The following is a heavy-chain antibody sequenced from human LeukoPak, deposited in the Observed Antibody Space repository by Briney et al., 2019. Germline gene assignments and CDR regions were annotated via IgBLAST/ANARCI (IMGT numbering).Heavy chain of an antibody. D-gene: IGHD6-19*01. J-gene: IGHJ3*02. CDR3: ARRAVAAGAFDI. CDR2: IYNGVNT. Sequence: SETLSLICTVSGASVSTASYWTWIRQPPGKGVEWIAHIYNGVNTNYNPSLKSRVTISVDTSKNQFSLKLSSVTAADTAVYYCARRAVAAGAFDIWGQGTMVTVSS. V-gene: IGHV4-61*01. CDR1: GASVSTASY.